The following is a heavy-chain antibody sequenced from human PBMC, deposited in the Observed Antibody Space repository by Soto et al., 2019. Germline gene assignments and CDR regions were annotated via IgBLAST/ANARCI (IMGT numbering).Heavy chain of an antibody. CDR2: ISYDGSNK. CDR1: GFTFRNYG. Sequence: PGGSLRLSCAASGFTFRNYGMHWVRQAPGKGLEWVALISYDGSNKYYAESVKGRITISRDNSKNTLSLQMDSLRAEDTAVYYCAKGGHYDTSGSTPNFDYWGKGTLVTVSS. V-gene: IGHV3-30*18. D-gene: IGHD3-22*01. J-gene: IGHJ4*02. CDR3: AKGGHYDTSGSTPNFDY.